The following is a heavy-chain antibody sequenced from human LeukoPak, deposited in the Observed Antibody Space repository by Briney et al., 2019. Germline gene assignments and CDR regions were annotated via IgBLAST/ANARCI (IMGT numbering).Heavy chain of an antibody. Sequence: PGGSLRLSCAASGFTFSNAWMSWVRKAPGKGLEWVGRIKSKTDGGTTDYAAPVKGRFTISRDDSKNTLYLQMNSLKTEDTAVYYCTTRYSSSWYYFDYGGQGTLVTVSS. CDR3: TTRYSSSWYYFDY. J-gene: IGHJ4*02. D-gene: IGHD6-13*01. V-gene: IGHV3-15*01. CDR2: IKSKTDGGTT. CDR1: GFTFSNAW.